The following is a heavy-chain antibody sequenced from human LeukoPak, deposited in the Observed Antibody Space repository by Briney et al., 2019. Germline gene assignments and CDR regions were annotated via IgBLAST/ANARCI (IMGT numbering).Heavy chain of an antibody. D-gene: IGHD1-1*01. Sequence: GGSLRLSCAASGFTVSGNYMSWVRQAPGKGLEWVSSISSSSSYIYYADSVKGRFTISRDNAKNSLYLQMNSLRAEDTAVYYCAVEGGYFDYWGQGTLVTVSS. CDR2: ISSSSSYI. CDR3: AVEGGYFDY. V-gene: IGHV3-21*01. J-gene: IGHJ4*02. CDR1: GFTVSGNY.